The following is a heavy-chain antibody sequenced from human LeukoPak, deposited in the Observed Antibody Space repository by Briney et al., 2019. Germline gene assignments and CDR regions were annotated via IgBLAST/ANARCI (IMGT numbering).Heavy chain of an antibody. Sequence: GASVKVSCKASGGTFSSYAISWVRQAPGQGLEWMGGIIPIFGTANYAQKFQGRVTITADESTSTAYMELSSLRSEDTAVYYCCTDVVVTTRRVEWTRDYYYYYMDVWGKGTTVTASS. D-gene: IGHD2-2*01. J-gene: IGHJ6*03. V-gene: IGHV1-69*13. CDR3: CTDVVVTTRRVEWTRDYYYYYMDV. CDR2: IIPIFGTA. CDR1: GGTFSSYA.